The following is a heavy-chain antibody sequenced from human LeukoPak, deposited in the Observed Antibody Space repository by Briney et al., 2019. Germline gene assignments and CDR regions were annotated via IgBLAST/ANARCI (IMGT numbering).Heavy chain of an antibody. CDR3: ARGEDGTGDYRPTYFDS. Sequence: SGTLSLTCAVYGGSFSEYFWNWIRQTPGKGLEWIGEINHGGGTKYNPSLKSRATISVDTSKKQFSLNLTSVTAADTAVYYCARGEDGTGDYRPTYFDSWGQGTLVTVSS. V-gene: IGHV4-34*01. J-gene: IGHJ4*02. CDR1: GGSFSEYF. CDR2: INHGGGT. D-gene: IGHD4-17*01.